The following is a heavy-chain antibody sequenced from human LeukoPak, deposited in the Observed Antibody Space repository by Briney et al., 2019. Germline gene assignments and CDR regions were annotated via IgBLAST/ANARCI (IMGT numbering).Heavy chain of an antibody. V-gene: IGHV4-59*01. J-gene: IGHJ5*02. CDR1: GGSISSYY. D-gene: IGHD3-10*01. CDR2: IYYSGST. CDR3: ARVKATLTYYYGSGSPYNWFDP. Sequence: PSETLSLTCTVSGGSISSYYWSWIRQPPGKGLEWIGYIYYSGSTNYNPSLKSRVTISVDTSKNQFSLKLSSVTAADTAVYYCARVKATLTYYYGSGSPYNWFDPWGQGTLVTVSS.